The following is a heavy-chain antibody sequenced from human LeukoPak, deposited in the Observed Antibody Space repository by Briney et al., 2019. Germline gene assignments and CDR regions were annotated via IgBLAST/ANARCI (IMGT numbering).Heavy chain of an antibody. Sequence: PGGSLRLSCAASGFTLSSYAMSWVRQAPGKGLEWVSAISGSGGSTYYADSVKGRFTISRDNSKNTLYLQMNSLRAEDTAVYYCAKRPNRYYYDSSGYPPFDYWGQGTLVTVSS. V-gene: IGHV3-23*01. CDR3: AKRPNRYYYDSSGYPPFDY. CDR1: GFTLSSYA. CDR2: ISGSGGST. J-gene: IGHJ4*02. D-gene: IGHD3-22*01.